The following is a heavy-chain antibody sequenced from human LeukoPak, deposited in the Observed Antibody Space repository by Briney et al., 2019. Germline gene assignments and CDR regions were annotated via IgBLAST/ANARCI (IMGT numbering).Heavy chain of an antibody. CDR3: ARDDDSSGYQGAFDI. Sequence: SQTLSLTCAISGDSVSTNNVAWNWIRQSPPRGLEWLGRTYYRAKWSNDYAASVKSRITINADTSKNQFSLKLSSVTAADTAVYYCARDDDSSGYQGAFDIWGQGTMVTVSS. J-gene: IGHJ3*02. CDR2: TYYRAKWSN. CDR1: GDSVSTNNVA. D-gene: IGHD3-22*01. V-gene: IGHV6-1*01.